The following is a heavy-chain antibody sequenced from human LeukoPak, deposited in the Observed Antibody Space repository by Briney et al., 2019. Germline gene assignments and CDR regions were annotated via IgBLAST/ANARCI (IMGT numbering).Heavy chain of an antibody. CDR1: GGSINSGSYY. Sequence: SQTLSLTCTVSGGSINSGSYYWSWIRQPAGKGLEWIGRIYTSGSTNYNPSLKSRVTISVDTSKNQFSLKLSSVTAADTAVYYCASGGSGWYGAAFDIWGQGTMVTVSS. D-gene: IGHD6-19*01. J-gene: IGHJ3*02. CDR3: ASGGSGWYGAAFDI. V-gene: IGHV4-61*02. CDR2: IYTSGST.